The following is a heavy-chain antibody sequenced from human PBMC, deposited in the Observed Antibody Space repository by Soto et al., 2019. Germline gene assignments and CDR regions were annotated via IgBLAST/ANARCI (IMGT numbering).Heavy chain of an antibody. CDR1: GGSFSTYS. CDR2: ITSVFGTA. J-gene: IGHJ4*02. CDR3: ATRRDGYTKFES. V-gene: IGHV1-69*01. D-gene: IGHD5-12*01. Sequence: QVQLAQSGAEVKKAGSSVKVSCKASGGSFSTYSINWVRQAPGQGLEWVGGITSVFGTASYAQNFQGRVTITADESTSTAYMELGSLRSEDTAVYYCATRRDGYTKFESWGQGTLVTVSS.